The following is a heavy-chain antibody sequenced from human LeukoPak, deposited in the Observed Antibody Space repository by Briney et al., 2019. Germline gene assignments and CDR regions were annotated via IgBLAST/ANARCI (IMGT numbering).Heavy chain of an antibody. CDR2: IYSGGST. J-gene: IGHJ4*02. Sequence: GGSLRLSCAASGFTVSSNYMSWVRQAPGKGLEWVSVIYSGGSTYYADSVKGRFTISRHNSKNTLYLQMNSLRAEDTAVYYCARGEKAPGYSSGWYFDYWGQGTLVTVSS. D-gene: IGHD6-19*01. CDR1: GFTVSSNY. CDR3: ARGEKAPGYSSGWYFDY. V-gene: IGHV3-53*04.